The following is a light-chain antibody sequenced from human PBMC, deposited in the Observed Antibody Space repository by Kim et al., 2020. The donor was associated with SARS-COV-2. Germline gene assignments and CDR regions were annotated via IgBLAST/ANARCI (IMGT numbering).Light chain of an antibody. J-gene: IGKJ4*01. CDR1: QTVSSY. Sequence: LSPGERATLSCRASQTVSSYLAWYQQKPGQAPRLLIYDASNRATGIPARSGGSGSGTDFTLTISSLEPEDFAVYYCQQRRSWPLTFGGGTKVDIK. CDR3: QQRRSWPLT. V-gene: IGKV3-11*01. CDR2: DAS.